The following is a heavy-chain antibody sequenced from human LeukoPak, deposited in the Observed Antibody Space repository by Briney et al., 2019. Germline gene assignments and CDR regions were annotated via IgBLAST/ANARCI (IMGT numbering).Heavy chain of an antibody. J-gene: IGHJ4*02. CDR2: IYSGGST. V-gene: IGHV3-53*01. Sequence: GGSLRLSCAASGFTVSSNYMSWVRQAPGKGPEWVSVIYSGGSTYYADSVKGRFTISRDNSKNTLYLQMNSLRAEDTAVYYCARDLINYYGSGSYSWGQGTLVTVSS. CDR3: ARDLINYYGSGSYS. CDR1: GFTVSSNY. D-gene: IGHD3-10*01.